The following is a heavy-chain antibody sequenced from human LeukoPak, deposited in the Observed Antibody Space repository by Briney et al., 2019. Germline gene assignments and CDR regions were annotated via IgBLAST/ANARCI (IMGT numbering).Heavy chain of an antibody. V-gene: IGHV3-9*01. Sequence: HPGRSLRLSCAASGFTFDDYAMHWVRQAPGKGLEWVSGISWNSGSIGYADSVKGRFTISRDNAKNSLYLQMNSLRAEDTALYYCAKDIRYSGYQYGMDVWGQGTTVTVSS. J-gene: IGHJ6*02. CDR2: ISWNSGSI. D-gene: IGHD1-26*01. CDR1: GFTFDDYA. CDR3: AKDIRYSGYQYGMDV.